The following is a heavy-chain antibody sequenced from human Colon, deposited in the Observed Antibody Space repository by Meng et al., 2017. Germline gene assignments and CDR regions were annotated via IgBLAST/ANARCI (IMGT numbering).Heavy chain of an antibody. CDR3: AGHGGYSY. CDR1: GFIVSKDA. V-gene: IGHV3-23*04. J-gene: IGHJ4*02. CDR2: MTGIERTT. D-gene: IGHD5-18*01. Sequence: QVVESGGGLRQPGGSLRLSCAVSGFIVSKDAMEWVRQAPGKGLEWVSSMTGIERTTSYADSVKGRFTISRDDSKNTLYLQMNSLRAEDTAVYYCAGHGGYSYLGQGTLVTVSS.